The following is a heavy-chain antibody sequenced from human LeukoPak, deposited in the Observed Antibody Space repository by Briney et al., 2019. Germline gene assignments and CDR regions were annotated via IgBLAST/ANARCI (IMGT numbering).Heavy chain of an antibody. CDR1: GFIVSRNY. V-gene: IGHV3-53*01. Sequence: GGSPTLSSAASGFIVSRNYMSWGPHAPGKKLERVSAISSKYVTYYADSVKGRFIISRDNSKNTMYLQMNGLRAEDAAIYYCYGIHLGDAFDLWGQGTMVTVSS. CDR3: YGIHLGDAFDL. D-gene: IGHD3-16*01. CDR2: ISSKYVT. J-gene: IGHJ3*01.